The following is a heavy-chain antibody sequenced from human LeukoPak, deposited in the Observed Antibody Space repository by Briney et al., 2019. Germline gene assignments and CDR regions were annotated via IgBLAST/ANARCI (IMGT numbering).Heavy chain of an antibody. Sequence: GGSLRLSCAVSGFTFSTYNMNWVRQAPGKGLEWVSSITSTSTYIYYADSVKGRFTISRDNAKNSLYLQMNGLRVEDTAVYYCARDRAITMVRGASFDYWGQGTLVTVSS. D-gene: IGHD3-10*01. J-gene: IGHJ4*02. CDR1: GFTFSTYN. CDR3: ARDRAITMVRGASFDY. CDR2: ITSTSTYI. V-gene: IGHV3-21*01.